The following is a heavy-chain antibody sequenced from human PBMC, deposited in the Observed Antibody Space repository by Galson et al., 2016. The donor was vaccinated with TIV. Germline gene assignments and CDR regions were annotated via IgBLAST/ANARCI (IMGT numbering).Heavy chain of an antibody. Sequence: SVKVSCKVSGDSLSDLSMHWVRQAPGKGLEWMAGFDPEQHKKIYAQKLEGRVTLTDDTSTDTASLELSSLSFEDTAVYYRASVAWFPGLSLDNWGQGTLVIVSS. J-gene: IGHJ4*02. CDR1: GDSLSDLS. CDR2: FDPEQHKK. V-gene: IGHV1-24*01. D-gene: IGHD2/OR15-2a*01. CDR3: ASVAWFPGLSLDN.